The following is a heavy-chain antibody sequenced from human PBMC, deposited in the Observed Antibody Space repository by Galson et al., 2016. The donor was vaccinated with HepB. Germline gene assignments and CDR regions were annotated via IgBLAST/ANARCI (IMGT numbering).Heavy chain of an antibody. CDR3: ARTTYGSGSPVDY. J-gene: IGHJ4*02. CDR2: TFYSGGP. V-gene: IGHV4-59*01. D-gene: IGHD3-10*01. Sequence: SETLSLPCTVSGGSINNYYWHWIRQSPGKGLEWIGYTFYSGGPNYNPSLNSRVTISVDTSKRWFSLRLSSVTAADTAVYYCARTTYGSGSPVDYWGQGTLVTVSS. CDR1: GGSINNYY.